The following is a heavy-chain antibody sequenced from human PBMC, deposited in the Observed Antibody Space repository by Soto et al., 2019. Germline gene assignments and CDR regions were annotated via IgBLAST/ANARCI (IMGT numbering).Heavy chain of an antibody. CDR2: IWYDGNKK. CDR3: ARDLYSSTLDY. D-gene: IGHD6-19*01. V-gene: IGHV3-33*01. CDR1: GFTFSNYG. Sequence: GGSLRLSCAASGFTFSNYGMHWVRQAPGKGLEWVAVIWYDGNKKYYADSVKGRFTISRDDSKNTLHLQMNSLRAEDTAVYYCARDLYSSTLDYWGQGTLVTVSS. J-gene: IGHJ4*02.